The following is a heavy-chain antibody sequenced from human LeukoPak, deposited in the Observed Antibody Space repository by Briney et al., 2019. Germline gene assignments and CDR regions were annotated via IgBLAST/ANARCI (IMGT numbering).Heavy chain of an antibody. D-gene: IGHD4-23*01. Sequence: GGSLRLSCAASGFPFSSYSMTWVRQAPGKGLEWVSGISGSGGSTYYADSVKGRFTISRDNSKNTLYLQMNSLRAEDTAVYYCAKGFGYGGNSGIDYWGQGTLVTVSS. J-gene: IGHJ4*02. CDR3: AKGFGYGGNSGIDY. CDR1: GFPFSSYS. CDR2: ISGSGGST. V-gene: IGHV3-23*01.